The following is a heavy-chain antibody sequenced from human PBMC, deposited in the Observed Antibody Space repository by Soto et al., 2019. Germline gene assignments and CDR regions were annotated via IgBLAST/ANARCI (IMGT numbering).Heavy chain of an antibody. J-gene: IGHJ5*01. CDR2: IHYRGSI. V-gene: IGHV4-39*01. D-gene: IGHD3-22*01. Sequence: KPSETLSLTCTVSRGSVSSSSYFWGWIRQPPGKGLEWIGTIHYRGSIYYNPSLKSRVTISVDTSKNQFSLKLTSVTAADTAVYYCGRHLNPNYYASSGYAVDSWGHGTLVTVSS. CDR3: GRHLNPNYYASSGYAVDS. CDR1: RGSVSSSSYF.